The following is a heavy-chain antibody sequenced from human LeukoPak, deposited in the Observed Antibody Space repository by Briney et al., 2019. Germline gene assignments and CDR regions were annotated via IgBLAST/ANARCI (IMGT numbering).Heavy chain of an antibody. CDR1: GGSISSYY. Sequence: SETLSLTCTVSGGSISSYYWSWIRQPAGKGLEWIGRIYTSGSTNYNPSLKSRVTISVDKSKNQFSLKLSSVTAADTAVYYCAKAWGATSPLDYWGQGTLVTVSS. D-gene: IGHD1-26*01. V-gene: IGHV4-4*07. CDR2: IYTSGST. J-gene: IGHJ4*02. CDR3: AKAWGATSPLDY.